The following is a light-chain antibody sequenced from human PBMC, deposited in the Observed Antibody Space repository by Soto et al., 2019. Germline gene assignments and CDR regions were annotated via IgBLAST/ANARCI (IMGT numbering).Light chain of an antibody. CDR3: QQYGKSPYT. J-gene: IGKJ2*01. CDR2: GAS. CDR1: QSVSSSF. Sequence: EVVLTQSPGSLSLSPGERATLSCRASQSVSSSFLVWYQQKPGQAPRLLIYGASSRATGIPDRFSGSGSGTDFTLTISRLEPEDFAVYYCQQYGKSPYTVGQGTKVDIK. V-gene: IGKV3-20*01.